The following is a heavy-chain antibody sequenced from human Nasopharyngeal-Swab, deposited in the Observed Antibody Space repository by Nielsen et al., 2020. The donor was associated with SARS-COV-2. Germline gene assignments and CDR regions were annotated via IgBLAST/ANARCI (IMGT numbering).Heavy chain of an antibody. Sequence: WVRQAPGQGLEWMGGIIPIFGTANYAQKFQGRVTITADESTSTAYMELSSLRSEDTAVYYYARVHPGALAAVSGAFDIWGQGTMVTVSS. V-gene: IGHV1-69*01. J-gene: IGHJ3*02. D-gene: IGHD6-13*01. CDR2: IIPIFGTA. CDR3: ARVHPGALAAVSGAFDI.